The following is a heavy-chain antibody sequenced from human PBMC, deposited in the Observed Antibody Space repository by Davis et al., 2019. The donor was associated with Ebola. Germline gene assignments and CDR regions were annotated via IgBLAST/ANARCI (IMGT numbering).Heavy chain of an antibody. J-gene: IGHJ6*02. CDR1: GGSFSGYY. CDR2: INHSGST. Sequence: SETLSLTCAVYGGSFSGYYWSWIRQPPGKGLEWIGEINHSGSTNYNPSLKSRVTISVDTSKNQFSLQLNSVTPEDTAVYYCARDHSEYDILTGYNYYYYYGMDVWGQGTTVTVSS. V-gene: IGHV4-34*01. CDR3: ARDHSEYDILTGYNYYYYYGMDV. D-gene: IGHD3-9*01.